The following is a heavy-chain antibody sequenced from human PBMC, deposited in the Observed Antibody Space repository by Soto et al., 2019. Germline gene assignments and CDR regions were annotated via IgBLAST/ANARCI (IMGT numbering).Heavy chain of an antibody. Sequence: GGSLRLSCAASGFTFSSYDMRWVRQATGKGLEWVSAIGTAGDTYYPGSVKGRFTISRENAKNSLYLQMNSLRAGDTAVYYCARGGTAMDAFDIWGQGTMVTVSS. CDR2: IGTAGDT. CDR1: GFTFSSYD. CDR3: ARGGTAMDAFDI. V-gene: IGHV3-13*01. J-gene: IGHJ3*02.